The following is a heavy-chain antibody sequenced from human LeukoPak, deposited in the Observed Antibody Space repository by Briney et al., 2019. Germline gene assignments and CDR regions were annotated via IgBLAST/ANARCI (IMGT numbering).Heavy chain of an antibody. V-gene: IGHV4-34*01. CDR3: ARAYGDTFYYYYYMDV. Sequence: KPSETLSLTCAVYGGSFSGYYWSWIRQPPGKGLEWIGEINHSGSPNYTPSLTSRVTMSVDTSKNQFSLKLTSVTAADTAVYYCARAYGDTFYYYYYMDVWGEGSTVTVSS. D-gene: IGHD4-17*01. J-gene: IGHJ6*03. CDR2: INHSGSP. CDR1: GGSFSGYY.